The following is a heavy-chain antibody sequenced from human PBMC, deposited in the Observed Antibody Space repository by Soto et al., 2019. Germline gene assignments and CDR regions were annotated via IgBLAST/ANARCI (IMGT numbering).Heavy chain of an antibody. J-gene: IGHJ4*02. CDR2: IYYSGST. V-gene: IGHV4-59*01. D-gene: IGHD3-10*01. Sequence: SETLSLTCTVSGGSISSYYWSWIRQPPGKGLEWIGYIYYSGSTNYNPSLKSRVTISVDTSKNQFSLKLSSVTAADTAVYYCAREVYGSGSYYKWPPPLDYWGQGTLVTVSS. CDR1: GGSISSYY. CDR3: AREVYGSGSYYKWPPPLDY.